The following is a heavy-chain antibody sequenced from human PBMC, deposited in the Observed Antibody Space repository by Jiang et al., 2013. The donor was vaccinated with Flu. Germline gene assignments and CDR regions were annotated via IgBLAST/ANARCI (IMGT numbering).Heavy chain of an antibody. J-gene: IGHJ3*02. CDR3: ARGKQIAAAGREDDAFDI. CDR1: GDSVSSNSAA. CDR2: TYYRSKWYN. D-gene: IGHD6-13*01. V-gene: IGHV6-1*01. Sequence: SQTLSLTCAISGDSVSSNSAAWNWIRQSPSRGLEWLGRTYYRSKWYNDYAVSVKSRITINPDTSKNQFSLQLNSVTPEDTAVYYCARGKQIAAAGREDDAFDIWGQGTMVTVSS.